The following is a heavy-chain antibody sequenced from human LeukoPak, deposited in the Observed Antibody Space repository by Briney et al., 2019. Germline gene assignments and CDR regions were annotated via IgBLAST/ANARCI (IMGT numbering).Heavy chain of an antibody. CDR2: INPSGGST. D-gene: IGHD3-10*01. V-gene: IGHV1-46*01. CDR3: ARITMVRGGQGAFDI. CDR1: GYTFTNYY. J-gene: IGHJ3*02. Sequence: ASVKVSCKASGYTFTNYYMVWVRQAPGQGLEWMGIINPSGGSTSYAQKFQGRVTMTRDTSTSTVYMELSSLRSEDTAVYYCARITMVRGGQGAFDIWGQGTMVTVSS.